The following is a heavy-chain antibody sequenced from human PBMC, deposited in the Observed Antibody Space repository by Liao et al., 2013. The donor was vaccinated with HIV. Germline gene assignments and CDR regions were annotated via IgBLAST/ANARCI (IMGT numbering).Heavy chain of an antibody. V-gene: IGHV4-30-4*08. CDR2: VHYTGTA. D-gene: IGHD2-2*01. CDR1: ADSMSSGDYF. CDR3: ARVGPQPLLYLDY. J-gene: IGHJ4*02. Sequence: QVQLQESGPGLVKPSETLSLTCTVFADSMSSGDYFWSWLRQPPGKGLEWIGYVHYTGTAQYSPSLKSRVSISVDTSKNQFSLKLNSVTAADTAVYYCARVGPQPLLYLDYWGQGTLVAVSS.